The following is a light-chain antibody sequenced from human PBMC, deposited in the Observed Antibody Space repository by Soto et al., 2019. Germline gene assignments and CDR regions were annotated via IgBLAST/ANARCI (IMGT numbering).Light chain of an antibody. J-gene: IGLJ1*01. CDR3: NSYTSKSTGV. Sequence: SALTQPASVSGSPGQSITISCTGTSSDVGGYNYVSWYQQHPGKAPKLIIYEVSNRPSGVSNRFSGSKSGNTASLTISGLQAEDEADYYCNSYTSKSTGVFGTGTKRTVL. V-gene: IGLV2-14*01. CDR1: SSDVGGYNY. CDR2: EVS.